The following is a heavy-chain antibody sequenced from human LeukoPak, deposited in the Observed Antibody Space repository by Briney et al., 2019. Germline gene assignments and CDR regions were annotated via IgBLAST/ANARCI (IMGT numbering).Heavy chain of an antibody. Sequence: GRSLRLSCAASGFTFSSYAMHWVRQAPGKGLEWVAVKSYDGSNKYYADSVKGRFTISRDNSKNTLYLQMNSLRAEDTAVYYCARDELSSTLFDYWGQGTLVTVSS. CDR2: KSYDGSNK. V-gene: IGHV3-30-3*01. CDR1: GFTFSSYA. J-gene: IGHJ4*02. D-gene: IGHD6-13*01. CDR3: ARDELSSTLFDY.